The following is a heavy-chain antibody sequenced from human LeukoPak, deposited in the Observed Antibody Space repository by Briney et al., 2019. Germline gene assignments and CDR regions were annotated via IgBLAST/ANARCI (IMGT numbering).Heavy chain of an antibody. D-gene: IGHD3-10*01. CDR1: GFTFSSYA. Sequence: GGSLRLSCAASGFTFSSYAMHWVRQAPGKGLEWVAVISCDGSNKYYADSVKGRFTISRDNSKDTLYLQMNSLRAEDTAVYYCARDLGGSGSYSPYYYYYGMDVWGQGTTVTVSS. J-gene: IGHJ6*02. V-gene: IGHV3-30-3*01. CDR2: ISCDGSNK. CDR3: ARDLGGSGSYSPYYYYYGMDV.